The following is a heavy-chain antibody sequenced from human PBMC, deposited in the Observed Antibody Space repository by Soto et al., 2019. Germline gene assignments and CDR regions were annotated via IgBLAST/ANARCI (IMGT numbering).Heavy chain of an antibody. J-gene: IGHJ6*03. D-gene: IGHD3-3*01. CDR3: AAGRSGYDFWSGRANMDV. V-gene: IGHV1-58*02. CDR1: GFTFTSSA. Sequence: SVKVSCKASGFTFTSSAMQWVRQARGQRLEWIGWIVVGSGNTNYAQKLQERVTITRDMSTSTAYMELSSLRSEDTAVYYCAAGRSGYDFWSGRANMDVWGKRTTVTVSS. CDR2: IVVGSGNT.